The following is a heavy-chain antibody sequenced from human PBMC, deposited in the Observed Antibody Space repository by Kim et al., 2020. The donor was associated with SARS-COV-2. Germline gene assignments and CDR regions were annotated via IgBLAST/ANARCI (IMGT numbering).Heavy chain of an antibody. CDR3: VKGRSTVPGSKDFDY. Sequence: GGSLRLSCAGSGFNFGTYAMLWIRQAPGKGLEWVSRIGSTSENIYYADSVKGRFTTSRDNSKNTVFLQMHSLRDEDKAIYYCVKGRSTVPGSKDFDYWGQGTLVTVS. V-gene: IGHV3-23*05. CDR2: IGSTSENI. J-gene: IGHJ4*02. CDR1: GFNFGTYA. D-gene: IGHD6-19*01.